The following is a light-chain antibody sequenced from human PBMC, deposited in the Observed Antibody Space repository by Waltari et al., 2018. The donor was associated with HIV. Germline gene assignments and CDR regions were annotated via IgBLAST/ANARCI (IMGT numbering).Light chain of an antibody. CDR3: QQYYSHPRT. Sequence: IVFTQSPDSLTVSLGERATINCKASQSILFSTTNSNYLACYQQKPGNPPKLLISWASGRRSVVPDRFSGAGSGTDFTLTITSLQAEDVAVYYCQQYYSHPRTFGQGTKLEI. J-gene: IGKJ2*01. CDR1: QSILFSTTNSNY. V-gene: IGKV4-1*01. CDR2: WAS.